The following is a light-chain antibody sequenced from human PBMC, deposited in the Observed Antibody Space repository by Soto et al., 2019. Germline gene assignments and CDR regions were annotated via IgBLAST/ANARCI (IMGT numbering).Light chain of an antibody. CDR1: SSDVGAYDY. CDR3: TSYTSISTLHVI. J-gene: IGLJ2*01. Sequence: QSALTQPASVSGSPGQSITFSCTGTSSDVGAYDYVSWYQQHPGKAPKLIIFEVNNRPSGVSDRFSGSKSGNTASLTISGLQPEDEAHYYCTSYTSISTLHVIFGGGTKVTVL. V-gene: IGLV2-14*01. CDR2: EVN.